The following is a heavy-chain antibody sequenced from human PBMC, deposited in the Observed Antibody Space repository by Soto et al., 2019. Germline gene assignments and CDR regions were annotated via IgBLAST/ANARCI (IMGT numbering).Heavy chain of an antibody. J-gene: IGHJ4*02. CDR3: ARIYCSSTSCYRMPFDY. D-gene: IGHD2-2*01. Sequence: GESLKISCKGSGYSFTSYWISWVRQMPGKGLEWMGRIDPSDSYTNYSPPFQGHVTISADKSISTAYLQWSSLKAADTAMYYCARIYCSSTSCYRMPFDYWGQGTLVTVSS. CDR1: GYSFTSYW. CDR2: IDPSDSYT. V-gene: IGHV5-10-1*01.